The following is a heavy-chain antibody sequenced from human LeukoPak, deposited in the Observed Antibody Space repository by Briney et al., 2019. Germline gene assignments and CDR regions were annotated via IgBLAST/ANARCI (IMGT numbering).Heavy chain of an antibody. CDR3: ARVRSSSSGTALGY. J-gene: IGHJ4*02. D-gene: IGHD6-6*01. CDR2: INPNSGGT. Sequence: ASVKGSCKASGYTFTGYYMHWVRQAPGQGLEWMGWINPNSGGTNYAQKFQGRVTMTRDTSISTAYMELSRLRSDDTAVYYCARVRSSSSGTALGYWGQGTLVTVSS. CDR1: GYTFTGYY. V-gene: IGHV1-2*02.